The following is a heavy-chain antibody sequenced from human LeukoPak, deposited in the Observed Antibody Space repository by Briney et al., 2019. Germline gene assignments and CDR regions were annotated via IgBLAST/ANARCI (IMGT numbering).Heavy chain of an antibody. V-gene: IGHV3-30-3*01. CDR3: AREVVDYGGNSDFDY. Sequence: PGRSLRLSCAPSGFSFSSYAMHWVRQAPGKGLEWVAVISYDGNNKYYADSVKGRFTISRDNSKNTLYLQMNSLRAEDTAVYYCAREVVDYGGNSDFDYWGQGTLVTVSS. CDR2: ISYDGNNK. J-gene: IGHJ4*02. D-gene: IGHD4-23*01. CDR1: GFSFSSYA.